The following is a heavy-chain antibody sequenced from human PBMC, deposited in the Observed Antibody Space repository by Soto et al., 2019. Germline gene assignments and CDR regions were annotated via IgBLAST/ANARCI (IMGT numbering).Heavy chain of an antibody. J-gene: IGHJ4*02. CDR3: ARGFCSGGSCYPLFDY. CDR2: IYYSGST. D-gene: IGHD2-15*01. Sequence: TSETLSLTCTVSGGSISSSSYYWGWIRQPPGKGLEWIGSIYYSGSTYYNPSLKSRVTISVDTSKNQFSLKLSSVTAADTAVYYCARGFCSGGSCYPLFDYWGQGTLVTVSS. CDR1: GGSISSSSYY. V-gene: IGHV4-39*01.